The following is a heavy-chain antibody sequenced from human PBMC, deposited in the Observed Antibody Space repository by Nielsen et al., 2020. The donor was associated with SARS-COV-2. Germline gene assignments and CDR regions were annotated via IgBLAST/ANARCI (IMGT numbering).Heavy chain of an antibody. CDR2: IWYDGSNK. CDR1: GFTFSSYG. Sequence: GGSLRLSCAASGFTFSSYGMHWVRQAPGKGLEWVAVIWYDGSNKYYADSVKGRFTISRDNSKNTLYLQMNSLRAEDTAVYYCARRYSSGWYFIDYWGQGTLVTVSS. J-gene: IGHJ4*02. CDR3: ARRYSSGWYFIDY. D-gene: IGHD6-19*01. V-gene: IGHV3-33*01.